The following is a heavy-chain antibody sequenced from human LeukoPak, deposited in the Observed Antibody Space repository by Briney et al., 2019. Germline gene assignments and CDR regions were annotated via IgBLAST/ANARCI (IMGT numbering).Heavy chain of an antibody. CDR2: ISTYNGNT. Sequence: ALVKVSCKASGYTFISYGISWVRQAPGQGLEWMGWISTYNGNTNYAQKLQGRVTMTTDTSTSTAYMELRSLRSDDTAVYYCARDPDISTNWFDPWGQGTLVTVSS. CDR3: ARDPDISTNWFDP. J-gene: IGHJ5*02. D-gene: IGHD3-9*01. V-gene: IGHV1-18*01. CDR1: GYTFISYG.